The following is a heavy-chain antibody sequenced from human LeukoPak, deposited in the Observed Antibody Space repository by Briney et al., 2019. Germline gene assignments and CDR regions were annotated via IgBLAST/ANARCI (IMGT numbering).Heavy chain of an antibody. CDR3: AREEMWFGESSTFDY. CDR1: GFTFSDYY. D-gene: IGHD3-10*01. V-gene: IGHV3-11*01. Sequence: GGSLRLSCAASGFTFSDYYMSWIRQAPGKGLEWVSYISSSGSTIYYADSVKGRFTISRDNAKNSLYLQMNSLRAEDTAVYYCAREEMWFGESSTFDYWGQGTLVTVSS. J-gene: IGHJ4*02. CDR2: ISSSGSTI.